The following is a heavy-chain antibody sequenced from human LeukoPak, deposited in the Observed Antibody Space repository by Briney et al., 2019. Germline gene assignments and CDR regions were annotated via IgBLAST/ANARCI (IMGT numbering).Heavy chain of an antibody. V-gene: IGHV3-48*03. Sequence: PGGSLRLSCAASGFTFSDYEMNWVRQAPGKGLEWVSYISSSGSTIYYADSVKGRFTISRDNAKNSLYLQMNSLRAEDTAVYYCARDGGIAAAGTADYWGQGTLVTVSS. CDR3: ARDGGIAAAGTADY. J-gene: IGHJ4*02. D-gene: IGHD6-13*01. CDR1: GFTFSDYE. CDR2: ISSSGSTI.